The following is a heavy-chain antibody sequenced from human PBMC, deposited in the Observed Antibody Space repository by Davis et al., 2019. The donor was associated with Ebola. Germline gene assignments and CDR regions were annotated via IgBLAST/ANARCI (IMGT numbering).Heavy chain of an antibody. Sequence: GSLRLSCTVSGGSISSTSYYWGWIRQPPGKGLEWIGSIYYSGITYCKPSLKSRVTISVDTSKNQFSLKLSSVTAADTAVYYCARGALIAAAGTGKDFDYWGQGTLVTVSS. D-gene: IGHD6-13*01. J-gene: IGHJ4*02. CDR3: ARGALIAAAGTGKDFDY. CDR1: GGSISSTSYY. CDR2: IYYSGIT. V-gene: IGHV4-39*01.